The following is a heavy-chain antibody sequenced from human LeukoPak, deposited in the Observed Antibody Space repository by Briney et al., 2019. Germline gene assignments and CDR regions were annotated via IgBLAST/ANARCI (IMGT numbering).Heavy chain of an antibody. D-gene: IGHD5-24*01. CDR3: AKEGRGLQTY. CDR1: GFMFSSNW. Sequence: GGSLRLSCEASGFMFSSNWMSWVRLAPGKGLEWVANIKEDGTETYYVDSVKGRFTISRDNAKNSLYLQMNSLRVEDTAVYYCAKEGRGLQTYWGQGTLVTVSS. J-gene: IGHJ4*02. CDR2: IKEDGTET. V-gene: IGHV3-7*03.